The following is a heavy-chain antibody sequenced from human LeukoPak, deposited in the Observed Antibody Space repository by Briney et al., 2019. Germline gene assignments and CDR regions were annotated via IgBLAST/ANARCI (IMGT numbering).Heavy chain of an antibody. CDR1: GFTFSNYW. V-gene: IGHV3-7*01. D-gene: IGHD3-22*01. J-gene: IGHJ4*02. Sequence: PGGSLRLSCAASGFTFSNYWMSWVRQAPGKGLEWVANIKQDGSEKYYVDSVKGRFTISRDDAKNSLYLQMNSLRAEDTAVYYCAQYYYDSSGLIDYWGQGTLVTVSS. CDR2: IKQDGSEK. CDR3: AQYYYDSSGLIDY.